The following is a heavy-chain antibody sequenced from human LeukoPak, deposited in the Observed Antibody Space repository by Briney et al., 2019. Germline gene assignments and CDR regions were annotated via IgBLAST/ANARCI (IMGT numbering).Heavy chain of an antibody. J-gene: IGHJ3*02. CDR2: IYSGGST. V-gene: IGHV3-53*01. CDR3: ARAARQLYDAFDI. D-gene: IGHD6-6*01. CDR1: GFTVSSNY. Sequence: GGSLRLSCAASGFTVSSNYMSWVRQAPGKGLEWVSVIYSGGSTYYADSVKGRFTISRDNSKNTLYLQMNSLRAEDTAVYYCARAARQLYDAFDIWGQGTMVTVSS.